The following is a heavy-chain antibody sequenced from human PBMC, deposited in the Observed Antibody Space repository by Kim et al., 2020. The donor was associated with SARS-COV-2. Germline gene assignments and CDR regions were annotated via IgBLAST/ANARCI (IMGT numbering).Heavy chain of an antibody. CDR1: GFTFSSYG. Sequence: GGSLRLSCAASGFTFSSYGMHWVRQAPGKGLEWVAVISYDGSNKYYADSVKGRFTISRDNSKNTLYLQMNSLRAEDTAVYYCAKEAVTRPETLRYFDLWGRGTLVTVSS. CDR3: AKEAVTRPETLRYFDL. V-gene: IGHV3-30*18. J-gene: IGHJ2*01. D-gene: IGHD4-17*01. CDR2: ISYDGSNK.